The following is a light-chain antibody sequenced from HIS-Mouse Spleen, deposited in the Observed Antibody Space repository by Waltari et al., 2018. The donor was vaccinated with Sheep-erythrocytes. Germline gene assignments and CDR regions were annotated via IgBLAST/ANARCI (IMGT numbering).Light chain of an antibody. Sequence: QSALTQPRSVSGSPGQSVTISCTGTSSDVGGYNYVSWYQQHPGKAPKLMIYDVSKRPSVVPDRVSCSKSGNTASLTISGLQAEDEADYYCCSYAGSYNHVFATGTKVTVL. J-gene: IGLJ1*01. V-gene: IGLV2-11*01. CDR2: DVS. CDR1: SSDVGGYNY. CDR3: CSYAGSYNHV.